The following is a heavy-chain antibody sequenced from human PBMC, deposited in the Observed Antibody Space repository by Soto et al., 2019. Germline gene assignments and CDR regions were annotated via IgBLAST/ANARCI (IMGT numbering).Heavy chain of an antibody. CDR1: GGTFSSHT. J-gene: IGHJ2*01. CDR3: ARPDFGDYWYFDL. CDR2: IIPALGTA. D-gene: IGHD4-17*01. Sequence: QDQLVQSGAEVKKPGSSVKVSCKASGGTFSSHTFSWVRQAPGQGLEWMGRIIPALGTATYAQMFQGRVTITADESATTVYMELNSLRSEDTAVYYCARPDFGDYWYFDLWGRGTLVTVSS. V-gene: IGHV1-69*08.